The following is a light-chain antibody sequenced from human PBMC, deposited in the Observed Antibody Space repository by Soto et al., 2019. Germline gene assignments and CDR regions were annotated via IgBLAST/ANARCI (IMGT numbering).Light chain of an antibody. V-gene: IGKV1-39*01. CDR3: QQSYSNPLYT. CDR1: QSISSY. CDR2: AAS. Sequence: DIQMTQTPSSLSASVGDRVTLTCRASQSISSYLNWYQQKPGKAPKLLIYAASSLQSGVPSSFRGSRSVTDFTFALSSLQPEDFATYYCQQSYSNPLYTFGQGTKLEIK. J-gene: IGKJ2*01.